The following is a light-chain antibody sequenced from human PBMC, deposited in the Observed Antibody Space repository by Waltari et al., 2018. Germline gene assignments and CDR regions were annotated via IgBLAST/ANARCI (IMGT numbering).Light chain of an antibody. V-gene: IGLV3-10*01. J-gene: IGLJ2*01. CDR3: YSTDRTGKQRV. Sequence: SYELTQPPSVSVSPGQTARIICSGDALPNKYGYWYQQKSGQAPVLVIYEDNKRRSGIPERFSGSSSGTMVTLTISGAQVEDEGDYYCYSTDRTGKQRVFGGGTKLTVL. CDR1: ALPNKY. CDR2: EDN.